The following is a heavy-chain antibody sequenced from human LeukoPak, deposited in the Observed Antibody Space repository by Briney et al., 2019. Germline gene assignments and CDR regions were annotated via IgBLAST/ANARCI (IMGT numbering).Heavy chain of an antibody. V-gene: IGHV1-46*01. CDR3: AKGGVTATQRLDY. D-gene: IGHD2-21*02. J-gene: IGHJ4*02. Sequence: ASVKVSCKASGYTFTSYYMHWVRQAPGQGLEWMGIINSSGGSTSYAQKFQGRVTMTRDTSTSTVYMELSSPRSEDTAVYYCAKGGVTATQRLDYWGQGTLVTVSS. CDR1: GYTFTSYY. CDR2: INSSGGST.